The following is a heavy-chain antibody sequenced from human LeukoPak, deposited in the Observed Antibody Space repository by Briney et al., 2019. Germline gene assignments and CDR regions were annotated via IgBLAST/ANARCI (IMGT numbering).Heavy chain of an antibody. Sequence: ASVKVSCKASGYTFTGYYMHWVRQAPGQGLEWMGWIKPNSGGTNYAHGLQCGVTMARDTSLSTDYLELSRLRCDDTAVYYCARDVRITMVRGVILGYYYYYLDVWGKGTTVTVSS. CDR1: GYTFTGYY. CDR2: IKPNSGGT. CDR3: ARDVRITMVRGVILGYYYYYLDV. V-gene: IGHV1-2*02. J-gene: IGHJ6*03. D-gene: IGHD3-10*01.